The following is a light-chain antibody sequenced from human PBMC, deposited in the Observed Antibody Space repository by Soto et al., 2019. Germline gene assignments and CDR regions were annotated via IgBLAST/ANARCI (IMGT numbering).Light chain of an antibody. CDR1: RSFASSY. CDR2: GAS. Sequence: EIVLTQSPGTLSLSPGERATLSCRASRSFASSYLAWYQRKPGQAPRLLIYGASSRATGIPDRFSGSGSGTDFSLTISRLEPEDFAVYYCQQYGSSPLTFGGGTKVEIK. V-gene: IGKV3-20*01. J-gene: IGKJ4*01. CDR3: QQYGSSPLT.